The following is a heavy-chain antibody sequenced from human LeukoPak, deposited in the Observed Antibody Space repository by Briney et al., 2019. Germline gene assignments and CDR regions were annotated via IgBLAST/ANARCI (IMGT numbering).Heavy chain of an antibody. CDR3: GSTHYNPYLKSRVSISVYTSKSQFSLKLCSVTAADTAVYNCARDPDCSSTSCKDGAFDI. CDR2: IYYSRSS. V-gene: IGHV4-59*01. Sequence: SETLSLTCTVSGGSISSYNWIWMRQPPGKGGEGIGYIYYSRSSNYNHSLNSRVIITAVATKNHYFLMLSSVAAADAAVYYRGSTHYNPYLKSRVSISVYTSKSQFSLKLCSVTAADTAVYNCARDPDCSSTSCKDGAFDIWGQGTMVTVSS. D-gene: IGHD1-20*01. J-gene: IGHJ3*02. CDR1: GGSISSYN.